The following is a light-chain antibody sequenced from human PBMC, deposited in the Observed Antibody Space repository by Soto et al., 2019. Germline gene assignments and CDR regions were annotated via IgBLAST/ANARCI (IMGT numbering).Light chain of an antibody. CDR2: GAS. V-gene: IGKV1-9*01. Sequence: DIQLTQSPSFLSASVGDRVTITCRASQGINRYLAWYQQKPGKAPKLLIYGASTLQSGVPSRFSGRGSGTEFTLTIISLQPEDFASYYCQQLNYHPVTFGQGTRLGIK. CDR1: QGINRY. J-gene: IGKJ5*01. CDR3: QQLNYHPVT.